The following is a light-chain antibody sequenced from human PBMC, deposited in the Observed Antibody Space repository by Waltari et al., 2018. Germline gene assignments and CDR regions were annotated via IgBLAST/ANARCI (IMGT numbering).Light chain of an antibody. CDR1: QSFGTY. J-gene: IGKJ4*01. Sequence: ENVLTQSPVILSFSPGERATLSCRASQSFGTYLAWYTQRPGQSPRLLIYDASYRATGIPARFSGSGSETDFTLTISSLQPEDFAVYYCQQRRNWPLTFGGGTRVQI. CDR3: QQRRNWPLT. CDR2: DAS. V-gene: IGKV3-11*01.